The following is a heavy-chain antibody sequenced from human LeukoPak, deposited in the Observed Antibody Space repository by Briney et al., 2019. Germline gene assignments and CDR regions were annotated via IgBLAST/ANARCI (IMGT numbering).Heavy chain of an antibody. V-gene: IGHV4-59*01. D-gene: IGHD3-22*01. Sequence: KPSETLSLTCTVSGGSISNYYWSWIRQPPGKGLEWIGYIFYSGSTRYNPSLKSRVTISVDTSKNQSSLKLTSVTAADTAVYYCAPYYYDSSGYYSYFDYWGQGTLVTVSS. J-gene: IGHJ4*02. CDR3: APYYYDSSGYYSYFDY. CDR1: GGSISNYY. CDR2: IFYSGST.